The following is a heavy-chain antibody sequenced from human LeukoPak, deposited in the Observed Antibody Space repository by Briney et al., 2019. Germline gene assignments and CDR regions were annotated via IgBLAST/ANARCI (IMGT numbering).Heavy chain of an antibody. CDR2: ISGSGGST. CDR1: GFTLSSYA. J-gene: IGHJ4*02. D-gene: IGHD6-19*01. V-gene: IGHV3-23*01. CDR3: ARDMYGNGWSQGY. Sequence: PGGSLRLSCAASGFTLSSYAMSWVRQAPGKGLEWVSAISGSGGSTYYADSVKGRFTISRDNSKNTLYLQMNSLRAEDTAVYYCARDMYGNGWSQGYWGQGTLVTVSS.